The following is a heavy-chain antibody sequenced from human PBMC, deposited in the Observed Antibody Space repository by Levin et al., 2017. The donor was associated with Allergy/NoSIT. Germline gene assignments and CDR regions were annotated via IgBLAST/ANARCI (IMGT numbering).Heavy chain of an antibody. J-gene: IGHJ4*02. D-gene: IGHD5-12*01. CDR2: VYYGGST. CDR3: ARYPWLHYFDF. V-gene: IGHV4-31*03. Sequence: SETLSLTCSVSGESIRTDGYYWSWIRQHPGKGLEWIGYVYYGGSTYYNPSLKSRVTMSVDTSKNHFSLRLSSVTAADTALYYCARYPWLHYFDFWGQGALVTVSS. CDR1: GESIRTDGYY.